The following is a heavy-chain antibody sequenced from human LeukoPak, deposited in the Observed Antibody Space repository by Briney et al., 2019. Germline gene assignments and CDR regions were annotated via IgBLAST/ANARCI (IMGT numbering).Heavy chain of an antibody. CDR1: GYTFTGYY. V-gene: IGHV1-18*04. CDR3: ARDDPYKYSSSWYGNSIYYYYGMDV. J-gene: IGHJ6*02. CDR2: ISAYNGNT. D-gene: IGHD6-13*01. Sequence: ASVKVSCKASGYTFTGYYMHWVRQAPGQGLEWMGWISAYNGNTNYAQKLQGRVTMTTDTSTSTAYMELRSLRSDDTAVYYCARDDPYKYSSSWYGNSIYYYYGMDVWGQGTTVTVSS.